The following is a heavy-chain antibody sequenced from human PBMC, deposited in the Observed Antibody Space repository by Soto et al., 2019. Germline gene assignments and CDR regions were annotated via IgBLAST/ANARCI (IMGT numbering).Heavy chain of an antibody. Sequence: PSETLSLTCGISGGYFSANYWSWIRQPPGKGLEWIASIYYIGSTYYNPSLKSRVTISVDTSNNQFSLKLSSVTAADTAVYYCARSSIAARGRFDYWGQGTLVTVSS. CDR1: GGYFSANY. J-gene: IGHJ4*02. V-gene: IGHV4-39*01. D-gene: IGHD6-6*01. CDR3: ARSSIAARGRFDY. CDR2: IYYIGST.